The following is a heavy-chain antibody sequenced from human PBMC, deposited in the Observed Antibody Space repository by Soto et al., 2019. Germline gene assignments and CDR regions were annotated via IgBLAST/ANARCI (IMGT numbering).Heavy chain of an antibody. CDR1: GGSISSGGYY. Sequence: PSETLSLTCTVSGGSISSGGYYWSWIRQPPGKGLEWIGSIYYSGSTYYNPSLKSRVTISVDTSKNQFSLKLSSVTAADTAVYYCARRVIAVAGTNAFDIWGQGTMVTVSS. CDR3: ARRVIAVAGTNAFDI. J-gene: IGHJ3*02. CDR2: IYYSGST. D-gene: IGHD6-19*01. V-gene: IGHV4-39*01.